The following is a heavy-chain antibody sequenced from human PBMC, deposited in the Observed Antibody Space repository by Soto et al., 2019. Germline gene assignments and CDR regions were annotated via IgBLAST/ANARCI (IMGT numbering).Heavy chain of an antibody. J-gene: IGHJ5*02. D-gene: IGHD5-18*01. V-gene: IGHV3-66*01. CDR2: IFSAGST. CDR3: ARGAGGNSWRSPTFYS. Sequence: HPGGSLRLSCAASGFTVSNNYMTWVRQAPGRGLDWVSIIFSAGSTYYADSVRGRFTISRDNSKNTLYLQMSSLRAEDTAIYYCARGAGGNSWRSPTFYSWGQGTLVTVSS. CDR1: GFTVSNNY.